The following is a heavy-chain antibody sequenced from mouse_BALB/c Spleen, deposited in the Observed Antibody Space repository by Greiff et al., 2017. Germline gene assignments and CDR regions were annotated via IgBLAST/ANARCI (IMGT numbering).Heavy chain of an antibody. CDR3: ASYYYGSSWFAY. V-gene: IGHV5-6-5*01. J-gene: IGHJ3*01. D-gene: IGHD1-1*01. CDR1: GFTFSSYA. CDR2: ISSGGST. Sequence: EVHLVESGGGLVQPGGSLKLSCAASGFTFSSYAMSWVRQTPEKRLEWVASISSGGSTYYPDSVKGRFTISRDNARNILYLQMSSLRSEDTAMYYCASYYYGSSWFAYWGQGTLVTVSA.